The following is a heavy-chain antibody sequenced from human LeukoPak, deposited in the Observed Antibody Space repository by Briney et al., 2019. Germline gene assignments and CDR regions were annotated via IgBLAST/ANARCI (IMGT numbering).Heavy chain of an antibody. D-gene: IGHD6-6*01. CDR1: GGSISSGDYY. V-gene: IGHV4-30-4*08. CDR3: ARDVYSSSSLRFDP. Sequence: ESGPGLVKPSQTLSLTCTVSGGSISSGDYYWSWIRQPPGKGLEWVGYIYYSGSTYYHPSLKSRVTISVDTSKNQFSLKLSSVPPAHTAVYYCARDVYSSSSLRFDPWGQGTLVTVSS. J-gene: IGHJ5*02. CDR2: IYYSGST.